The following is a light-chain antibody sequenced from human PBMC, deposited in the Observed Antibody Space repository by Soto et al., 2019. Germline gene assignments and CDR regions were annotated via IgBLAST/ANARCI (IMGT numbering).Light chain of an antibody. CDR3: QQLNSYLPLT. CDR2: DAS. Sequence: DIQLTQSPSFLSASVGDRVTITCRASQGISSYLAWYQQKPGKAPKLLIYDASTLQSGVPSRFSGSGSGTKFTLTISSLQPEDFAPYYCQQLNSYLPLTFGGGPNLQIK. J-gene: IGKJ4*01. V-gene: IGKV1-9*01. CDR1: QGISSY.